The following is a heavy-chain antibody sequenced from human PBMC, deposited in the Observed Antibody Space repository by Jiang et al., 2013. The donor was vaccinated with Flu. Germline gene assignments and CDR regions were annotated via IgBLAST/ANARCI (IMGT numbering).Heavy chain of an antibody. CDR3: ARMRWNDVSGYHQFDY. CDR1: GFSLNTTGMC. CDR2: IDWDDDK. Sequence: VKPTQTLTLTCTFSGFSLNTTGMCVSWIRQPPGKALEWLALIDWDDDKYYSTSLKTRLTISKDTSKNQVVLTMANLDPVDTATYYCARMRWNDVSGYHQFDYWGQGTLVTVSS. D-gene: IGHD3-22*01. V-gene: IGHV2-70*01. J-gene: IGHJ4*02.